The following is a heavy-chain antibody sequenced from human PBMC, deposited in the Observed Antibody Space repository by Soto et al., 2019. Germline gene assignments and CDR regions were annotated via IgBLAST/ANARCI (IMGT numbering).Heavy chain of an antibody. Sequence: GGSLRLSCAASGFTVSTYHMSWVRQAPGKGLEWVAVISYDGSNKYYADSVKGRFTISRDNSKNTLYLQMNSLRAEDTAVYYCGKGGTTVAFDYWGQGTLVTVSS. CDR2: ISYDGSNK. D-gene: IGHD4-17*01. CDR1: GFTVSTYH. V-gene: IGHV3-30*18. CDR3: GKGGTTVAFDY. J-gene: IGHJ4*02.